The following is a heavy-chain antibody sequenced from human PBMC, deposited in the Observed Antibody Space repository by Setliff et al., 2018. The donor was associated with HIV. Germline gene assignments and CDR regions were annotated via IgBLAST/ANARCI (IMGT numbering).Heavy chain of an antibody. CDR3: ARGLSSQTYWGTRPLGLDY. CDR1: SGSMTGHY. CDR2: LHSLGSSRVSDTP. Sequence: PSETLSLTCSVSSGSMTGHYWTWARQPLGKGLEWIGYLHSLGSSRVSDTPNYSPSLKSRITISLDTSKRQFSLTMTSVTAADTAVYYCARGLSSQTYWGTRPLGLDYWGQGSLVTVSS. J-gene: IGHJ4*01. V-gene: IGHV4-4*08. D-gene: IGHD2-2*01.